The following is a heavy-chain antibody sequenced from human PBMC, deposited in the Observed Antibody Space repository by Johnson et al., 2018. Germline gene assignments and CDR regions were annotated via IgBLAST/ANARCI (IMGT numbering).Heavy chain of an antibody. CDR1: GFTFSNYA. D-gene: IGHD2-15*01. Sequence: QVRLGQSGGGVVQPGRSLRLCCGASGFTFSNYAMHWVRQAPGAGPEWVAVIWFEGNNEYYADAVKGRFTISRDLSKSTLYLQMNTLRAEDTAVYYCARDSGDYSFYYYGMDVWGQGTTVTVTS. V-gene: IGHV3-33*01. J-gene: IGHJ6*02. CDR2: IWFEGNNE. CDR3: ARDSGDYSFYYYGMDV.